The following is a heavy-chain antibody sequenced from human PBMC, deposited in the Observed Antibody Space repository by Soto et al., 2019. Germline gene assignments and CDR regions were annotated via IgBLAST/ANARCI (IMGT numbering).Heavy chain of an antibody. CDR1: GGSISSYY. J-gene: IGHJ4*02. CDR3: ARALSAAAGLYFDY. V-gene: IGHV4-4*07. D-gene: IGHD6-13*01. CDR2: IHTSDST. Sequence: TLSLTCTVSGGSISSYYWSWIRQPAGKGLEWIGRIHTSDSTNYNPSLKSRVTMSVDTSNNQFSLKLTSLTAADTAVYYCARALSAAAGLYFDYWGQGTLVTVSS.